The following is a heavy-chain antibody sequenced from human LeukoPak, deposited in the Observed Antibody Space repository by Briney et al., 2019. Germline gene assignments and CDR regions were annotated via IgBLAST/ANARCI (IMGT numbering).Heavy chain of an antibody. J-gene: IGHJ4*02. D-gene: IGHD6-19*01. Sequence: WETLCLPCAVSGGPLSSYYWSWVRQPAGKGLEWVGRISTSGSNSCNPALKSRVTMSVDTSKNQFSLKLSSVTAADTAVYYCASVAAPKKYSSGWYGYNFDYWGQGTLVTVSS. CDR3: ASVAAPKKYSSGWYGYNFDY. CDR1: GGPLSSYY. V-gene: IGHV4-4*07. CDR2: ISTSGSN.